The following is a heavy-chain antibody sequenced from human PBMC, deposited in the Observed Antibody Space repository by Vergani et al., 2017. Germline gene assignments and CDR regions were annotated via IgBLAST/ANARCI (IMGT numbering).Heavy chain of an antibody. V-gene: IGHV4-30-2*01. J-gene: IGHJ6*03. CDR2: VYYSGTT. Sequence: QLQLQESDSRLVNPSQNLSLTCTLSGDAISRDTYSWNWVRQPPGKPLEWIGSVYYSGTTYYNPSLGGRVTMSIDKSKNHFSLTLTSVTAADSAFYFCARGQTGYSRDWSTYFFYMDVWGKGTTVTVSS. CDR1: GDAISRDTYS. D-gene: IGHD3/OR15-3a*01. CDR3: ARGQTGYSRDWSTYFFYMDV.